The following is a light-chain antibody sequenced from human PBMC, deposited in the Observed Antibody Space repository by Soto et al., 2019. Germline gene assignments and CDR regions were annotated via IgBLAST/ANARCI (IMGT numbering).Light chain of an antibody. J-gene: IGKJ4*01. CDR1: HSVTTH. Sequence: EIVLTQSPDTLSLSPGERATLSCWSSHSVTTHLAWFQQRPGQTPRLLIYDASTRAPGIPARFSGRGSGAEFNITISSLQSEDSAVYYCQQYNNWPRATFGGGTKVDIK. V-gene: IGKV3D-15*01. CDR3: QQYNNWPRAT. CDR2: DAS.